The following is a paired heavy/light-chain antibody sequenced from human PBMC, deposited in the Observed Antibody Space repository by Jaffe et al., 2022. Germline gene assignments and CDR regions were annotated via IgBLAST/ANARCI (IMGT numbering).Heavy chain of an antibody. V-gene: IGHV4-59*01. Sequence: QVQLQESGPGLVKPSETLSLTCTVSGGSISSYYWSWIRQPPGKGLEWIGYIYYSGSTNYNPSLKSRVTISVDTSKNQFSLKLSSVTAADTAVYYCARDRYCSSTSCYSEPNDAFDIWGQGTMVTVSS. CDR2: IYYSGST. J-gene: IGHJ3*02. D-gene: IGHD2-2*01. CDR1: GGSISSYY. CDR3: ARDRYCSSTSCYSEPNDAFDI.
Light chain of an antibody. CDR2: SNN. CDR1: SSNIGSNT. Sequence: QSVLTQPPSASGTPGQRVTISCSGSSSNIGSNTVNWYQQLPGTAPKLLIYSNNQRPSGVPDRFSGSKSGTSASLAISGLQSEDEADYYCAAWDDSLNGSWVFGGGTKLTVL. CDR3: AAWDDSLNGSWV. V-gene: IGLV1-44*01. J-gene: IGLJ3*02.